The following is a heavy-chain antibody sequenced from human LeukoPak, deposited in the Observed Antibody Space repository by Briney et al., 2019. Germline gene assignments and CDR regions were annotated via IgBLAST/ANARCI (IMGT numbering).Heavy chain of an antibody. CDR2: IFYSGST. J-gene: IGHJ4*02. Sequence: SETLSLTCTVSGASIRSSSYYWGWIRQPPGRGLEWIGSIFYSGSTYYNPSIKSRVTISVDTSKNQFSLKLRSVTAADTAVYYCASTLTYYYGSGSYHIDCWGQGTLVTVSS. V-gene: IGHV4-39*01. D-gene: IGHD3-10*01. CDR3: ASTLTYYYGSGSYHIDC. CDR1: GASIRSSSYY.